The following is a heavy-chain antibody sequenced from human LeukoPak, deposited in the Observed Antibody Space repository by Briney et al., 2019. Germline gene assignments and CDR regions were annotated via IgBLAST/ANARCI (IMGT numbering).Heavy chain of an antibody. Sequence: RPSQTLSLTCTVSGGSISSGGYYWSWIRHHPGKGLEWIGYISNSGSTSYNPSLKSRVAISADTPKNQLSLKLSSVTAADTAVYYCARDQLAARTFDYWGQGTLVTVSS. CDR3: ARDQLAARTFDY. D-gene: IGHD6-6*01. V-gene: IGHV4-31*03. J-gene: IGHJ4*02. CDR1: GGSISSGGYY. CDR2: ISNSGST.